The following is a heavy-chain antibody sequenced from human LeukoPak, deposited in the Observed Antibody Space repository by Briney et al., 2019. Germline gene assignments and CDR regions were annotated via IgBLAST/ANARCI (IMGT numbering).Heavy chain of an antibody. D-gene: IGHD3-10*01. Sequence: GGSLRLSCAASRFTFDNCWINWVRQAPGQGLEWVANINIDESETNYVDSVKGRFTISRDNAENAVFLQMISLRVEDTAGYYCAKDMDDYYGSGSYFDYWGQGTLVTVSS. CDR2: INIDESET. V-gene: IGHV3-7*03. J-gene: IGHJ4*02. CDR3: AKDMDDYYGSGSYFDY. CDR1: RFTFDNCW.